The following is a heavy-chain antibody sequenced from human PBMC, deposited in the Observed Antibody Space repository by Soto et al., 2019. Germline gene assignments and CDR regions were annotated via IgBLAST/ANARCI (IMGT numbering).Heavy chain of an antibody. CDR3: AGGSSSVVFDV. V-gene: IGHV4-59*01. Sequence: SETLSLTCTVSGGSISSYYWSWIRQPPGKGLEWIGYFYYGGSTNYNPSLKSRVTISIDTSKNQFSLNLFSVTAADTAVYYCAGGSSSVVFDVWGQGTMVTVSS. D-gene: IGHD6-19*01. CDR1: GGSISSYY. CDR2: FYYGGST. J-gene: IGHJ3*01.